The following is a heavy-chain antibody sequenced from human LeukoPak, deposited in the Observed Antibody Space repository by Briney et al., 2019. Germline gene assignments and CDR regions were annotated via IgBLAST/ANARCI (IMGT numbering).Heavy chain of an antibody. CDR1: GGSISSYS. J-gene: IGHJ3*02. V-gene: IGHV4-59*01. CDR3: ARDRRSSGAIWFGELEGGGGFDI. CDR2: IYYSGST. Sequence: KPSETLSLTCTVSGGSISSYSWSWIRQPPGKGLEWIGYIYYSGSTNYNPSHKSRVTISVDTSKNQFSLKLSSVTAADTAVYYCARDRRSSGAIWFGELEGGGGFDIWGQGAMVTVSS. D-gene: IGHD3-10*01.